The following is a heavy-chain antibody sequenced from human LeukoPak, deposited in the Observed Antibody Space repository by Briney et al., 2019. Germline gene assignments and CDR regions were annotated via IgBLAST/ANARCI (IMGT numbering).Heavy chain of an antibody. CDR2: ISSGGGTT. D-gene: IGHD3-16*01. J-gene: IGHJ3*01. Sequence: GGSLRLSCGASGFTFNKNAMSWVRQAPGKGLEWVSCISSGGGTTYYAQSVKGRFTISRDNAKNTVYLQMNGLRAEDTAVYCCAKDRSIWAHDACDVWGQGTMVTVSA. CDR1: GFTFNKNA. V-gene: IGHV3-23*01. CDR3: AKDRSIWAHDACDV.